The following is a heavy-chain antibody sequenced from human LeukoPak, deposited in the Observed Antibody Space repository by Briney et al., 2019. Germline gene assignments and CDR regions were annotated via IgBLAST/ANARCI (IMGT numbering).Heavy chain of an antibody. CDR1: GGSISNYY. J-gene: IGHJ4*02. V-gene: IGHV4-59*01. CDR2: IFYSGST. CDR3: AKSGYGLTGEFNY. D-gene: IGHD7-27*01. Sequence: PSETLSLTCTVSGGSISNYYWSWIRQPPGKGLEWIAYIFYSGSTSYNPSLKSRVTISVDTSKNQFSLKLSSVTAADTAVYYCAKSGYGLTGEFNYWGQGTLVTVSS.